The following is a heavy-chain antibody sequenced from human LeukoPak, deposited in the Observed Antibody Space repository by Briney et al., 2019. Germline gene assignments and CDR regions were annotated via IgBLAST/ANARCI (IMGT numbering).Heavy chain of an antibody. Sequence: GGSLRLSCAASGFTFSSYAMYWVRQAPGKGLEWVSGISGSGGFTYYANSVKGRLIISSDNSKNTLYLQMNSLRADDTAVYHCTKGGSSWWEIDSRGQGTLVTVSS. V-gene: IGHV3-23*01. CDR2: ISGSGGFT. J-gene: IGHJ4*02. CDR1: GFTFSSYA. D-gene: IGHD6-13*01. CDR3: TKGGSSWWEIDS.